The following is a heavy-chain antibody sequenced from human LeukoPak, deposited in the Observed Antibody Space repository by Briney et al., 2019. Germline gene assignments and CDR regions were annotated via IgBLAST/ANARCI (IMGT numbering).Heavy chain of an antibody. J-gene: IGHJ6*02. D-gene: IGHD3-9*01. CDR3: ARAGSHYDILTGYPVYYYGMDV. Sequence: SETLSLTCTVSGGSISSSSYYWSWIRQPPGKGLEWIGEINHSGSTNYNPSLKSRVTISVDTSKNQFSLKLSSVTAADTAVYYCARAGSHYDILTGYPVYYYGMDVWGQGTTVTVSS. V-gene: IGHV4-39*07. CDR2: INHSGST. CDR1: GGSISSSSYY.